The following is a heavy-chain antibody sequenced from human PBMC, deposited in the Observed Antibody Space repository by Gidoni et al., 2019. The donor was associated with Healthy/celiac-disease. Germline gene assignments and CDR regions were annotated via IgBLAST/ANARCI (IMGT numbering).Heavy chain of an antibody. CDR1: GFTFSGYY. D-gene: IGHD2-15*01. CDR2: ISSSSSYT. CDR3: ARENLTYCSGGSCYVMDV. J-gene: IGHJ6*02. V-gene: IGHV3-11*05. Sequence: QVQLVESGGGLVKTGGSLSLTCAASGFTFSGYYMSWIRQAPGKGLECVSYISSSSSYTNYADSVKGRFTISRDNAKNSLYLQMNSLRAEDTAVYYCARENLTYCSGGSCYVMDVWGQGTTVTVSS.